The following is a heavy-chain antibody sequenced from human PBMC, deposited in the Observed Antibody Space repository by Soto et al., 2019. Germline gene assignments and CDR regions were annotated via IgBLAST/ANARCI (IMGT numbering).Heavy chain of an antibody. V-gene: IGHV4-34*01. J-gene: IGHJ6*02. Sequence: SETLSLTCAVYGGSFSGYYWSWIRQPPGKGLEWIGEINHSGSTNYNPSLKSRVTISVDTSKNQFSLKLSSVTAADTAVYYCARGARITIFGVVIRYYYYYGMDVWGQGTTVT. CDR1: GGSFSGYY. D-gene: IGHD3-3*01. CDR2: INHSGST. CDR3: ARGARITIFGVVIRYYYYYGMDV.